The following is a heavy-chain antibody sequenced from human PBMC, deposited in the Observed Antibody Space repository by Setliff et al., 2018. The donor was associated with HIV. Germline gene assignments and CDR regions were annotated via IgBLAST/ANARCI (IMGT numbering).Heavy chain of an antibody. J-gene: IGHJ4*02. CDR3: ARGVRDNSGWSSYYFDY. CDR2: VTHSGRT. Sequence: SETLSLTCAVYGGSFSGYYWSRIRQPPGKGLEWIGEVTHSGRTNYNPSLESRVTTSVDTSKKQFSLRLTSVTAADTAVYYCARGVRDNSGWSSYYFDYWGQGTLVTVSS. D-gene: IGHD6-19*01. CDR1: GGSFSGYY. V-gene: IGHV4-34*01.